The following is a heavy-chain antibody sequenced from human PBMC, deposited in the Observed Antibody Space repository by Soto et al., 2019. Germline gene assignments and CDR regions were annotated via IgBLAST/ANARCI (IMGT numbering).Heavy chain of an antibody. CDR2: IRSKAYGGTT. J-gene: IGHJ6*02. CDR1: GLTFGDYA. CDR3: TYSSPTGGYYYYGMDV. Sequence: SLRLSCTASGLTFGDYAMSWVRQAPGKVLEWVGFIRSKAYGGTTEYAASVKGRFTISRDDSKSIAYLQMNSLKTEDTAVYYCTYSSPTGGYYYYGMDVWGQGTTVTVSS. D-gene: IGHD6-13*01. V-gene: IGHV3-49*04.